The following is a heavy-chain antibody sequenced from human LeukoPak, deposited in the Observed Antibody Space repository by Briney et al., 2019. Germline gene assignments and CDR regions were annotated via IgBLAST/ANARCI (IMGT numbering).Heavy chain of an antibody. D-gene: IGHD3-10*01. CDR1: GYTFTSYD. J-gene: IGHJ6*03. CDR2: MNPNSGNT. Sequence: ASVKVSCKASGYTFTSYDINWVRQATGQGLEWMGWMNPNSGNTGYAQKFQGRVTMTRNTSISTAYMELSSLRSEDTAVYYCARGGTSLLWFGELLDGDYYYMDVWGKGTTVTISS. V-gene: IGHV1-8*01. CDR3: ARGGTSLLWFGELLDGDYYYMDV.